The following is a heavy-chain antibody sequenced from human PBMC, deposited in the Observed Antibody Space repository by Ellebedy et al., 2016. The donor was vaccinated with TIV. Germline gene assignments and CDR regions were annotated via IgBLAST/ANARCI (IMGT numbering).Heavy chain of an antibody. CDR1: GGSISSYY. J-gene: IGHJ4*02. Sequence: MPSETLSLTCTVSGGSISSYYWSWIRQPPGKGLEWIGYIYYSGSTNYNPSLKSRVTISVDTSKNQFSLKLSSVTAADTAVYYCARNDYGGSFFDYWGQGTLVTVSS. CDR2: IYYSGST. CDR3: ARNDYGGSFFDY. D-gene: IGHD4-23*01. V-gene: IGHV4-59*12.